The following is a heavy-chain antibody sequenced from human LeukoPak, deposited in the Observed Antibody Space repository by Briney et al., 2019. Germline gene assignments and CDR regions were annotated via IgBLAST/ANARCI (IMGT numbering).Heavy chain of an antibody. D-gene: IGHD6-25*01. V-gene: IGHV4-34*01. CDR1: GGSFSGYY. CDR2: INQSGST. Sequence: SETLSLTCATYGGSFSGYYWSWIRQPPGKGLEWIGEINQSGSTNYNPSLKSRVTISVDTSKNQFSLKLSSVTAADTAVYYCATIQRDHAFDIWGQGTMVTVSS. J-gene: IGHJ3*02. CDR3: ATIQRDHAFDI.